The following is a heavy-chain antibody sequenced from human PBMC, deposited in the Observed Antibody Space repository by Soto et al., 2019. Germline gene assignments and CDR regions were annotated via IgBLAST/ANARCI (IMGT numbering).Heavy chain of an antibody. D-gene: IGHD5-18*01. CDR3: ARDPLWGTAMVLWYFDL. V-gene: IGHV3-21*01. J-gene: IGHJ2*01. Sequence: PGGSLRLSCAASGFTFSSYSMNWVRQAPGKGLEWVSSISSSSSYIYYADSVKGRFTISRDNAKNSLYLQMNSLRAEDTAVYYCARDPLWGTAMVLWYFDLWGQGTLVTVSS. CDR1: GFTFSSYS. CDR2: ISSSSSYI.